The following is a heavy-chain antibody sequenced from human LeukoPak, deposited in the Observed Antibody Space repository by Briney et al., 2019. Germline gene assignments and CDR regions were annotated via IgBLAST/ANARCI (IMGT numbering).Heavy chain of an antibody. V-gene: IGHV4-34*01. J-gene: IGHJ5*02. Sequence: PSETLSLTCAVHGASFAGYSWSWIRQSPGKGLEWIGEVNRVGDTIYNPSLKSRVNISIDTSTIQFSLRLSSVTVADTAVYFCARERVVSDYNWFDPWGQGTLVTVSS. D-gene: IGHD6-25*01. CDR2: VNRVGDT. CDR3: ARERVVSDYNWFDP. CDR1: GASFAGYS.